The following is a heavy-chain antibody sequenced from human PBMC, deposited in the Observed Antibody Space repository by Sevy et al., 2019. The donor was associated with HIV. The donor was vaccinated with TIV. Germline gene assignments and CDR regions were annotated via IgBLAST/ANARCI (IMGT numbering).Heavy chain of an antibody. CDR2: IKQDGSGK. CDR3: ATGGYYKYNWLGS. J-gene: IGHJ5*01. D-gene: IGHD3-9*01. Sequence: GGSLRLSCAASGFTFSSNWMNWVRQAPGKGLEWVANIKQDGSGKYYVDSVEGRFTISRDNAKNSLYLELNSLRAEDTAVYYCATGGYYKYNWLGSWGQGTLVTVSS. CDR1: GFTFSSNW. V-gene: IGHV3-7*01.